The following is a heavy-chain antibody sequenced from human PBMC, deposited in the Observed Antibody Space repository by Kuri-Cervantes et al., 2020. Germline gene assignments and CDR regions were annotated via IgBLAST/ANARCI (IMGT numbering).Heavy chain of an antibody. Sequence: LSLTCAASGFTFSSYWMHWVRQAPGKGLVWVSRINSDGSSTSYADSVKGRFTISRDNAKNTLYLQMNSLRAEDTAVYYCAKGPYNWNDDGMDVWGQGTTVTVSS. CDR1: GFTFSSYW. CDR2: INSDGSST. CDR3: AKGPYNWNDDGMDV. J-gene: IGHJ6*02. V-gene: IGHV3-74*01. D-gene: IGHD1-20*01.